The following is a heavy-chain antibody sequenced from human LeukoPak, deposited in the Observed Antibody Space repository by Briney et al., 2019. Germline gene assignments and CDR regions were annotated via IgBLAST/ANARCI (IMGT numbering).Heavy chain of an antibody. CDR2: IRNKAFGGAT. V-gene: IGHV3-49*04. Sequence: GSLRLSCTASGFTFGDYAMSWVRQAPGKGLEWVGFIRNKAFGGATEYAASVKGRFTISRDDSKSIAYLQMNSLKTDDTAMYYCTKDDPTNRSWGQGTLVTVSS. CDR1: GFTFGDYA. D-gene: IGHD2/OR15-2a*01. J-gene: IGHJ4*02. CDR3: TKDDPTNRS.